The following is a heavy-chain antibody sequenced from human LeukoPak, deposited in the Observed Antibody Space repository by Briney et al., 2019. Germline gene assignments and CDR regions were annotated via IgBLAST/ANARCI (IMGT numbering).Heavy chain of an antibody. D-gene: IGHD5-18*01. CDR2: IYYSGST. CDR1: GGSMSSYY. V-gene: IGHV4-59*01. CDR3: ARDHRGYSYGLFDN. J-gene: IGHJ4*02. Sequence: SETLSLTCTVSGGSMSSYYWSWIRQPPGKGLEWIGSIYYSGSTNYNPSLKSRVTISVGTSKNQFSLRLSSVTAADTAVYYCARDHRGYSYGLFDNWGQGTQVTVSS.